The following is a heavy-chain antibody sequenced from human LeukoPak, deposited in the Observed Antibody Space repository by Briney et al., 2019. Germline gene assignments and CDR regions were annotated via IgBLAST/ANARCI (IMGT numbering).Heavy chain of an antibody. CDR2: IKVGNGKT. J-gene: IGHJ5*02. D-gene: IGHD5-24*01. CDR1: GYSFTSYT. Sequence: ASVKVSCKASGYSFTSYTMNWVRQAPGQRPEWMGWIKVGNGKTKYSQEFQGRVTITRDISASTVYTELRSLKSDDMGVYYCAREDGDGYNSPDYNWFDPWGQGTLVTVST. V-gene: IGHV1-3*03. CDR3: AREDGDGYNSPDYNWFDP.